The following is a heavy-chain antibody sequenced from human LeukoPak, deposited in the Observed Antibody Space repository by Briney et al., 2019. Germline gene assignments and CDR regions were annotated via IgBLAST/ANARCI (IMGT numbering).Heavy chain of an antibody. CDR1: GYTFTDYY. D-gene: IGHD5-12*01. J-gene: IGHJ4*02. CDR3: ARDMGRYSGYDYDN. Sequence: ASVKVSCKTSGYTFTDYYLHWVRQAPGQGLEWVGWIHPNSGATHYAQKFQGRLTMTRDTSISTVYMELTRLRSDDTAVYYCARDMGRYSGYDYDNWGQGTLVTASS. CDR2: IHPNSGAT. V-gene: IGHV1-2*02.